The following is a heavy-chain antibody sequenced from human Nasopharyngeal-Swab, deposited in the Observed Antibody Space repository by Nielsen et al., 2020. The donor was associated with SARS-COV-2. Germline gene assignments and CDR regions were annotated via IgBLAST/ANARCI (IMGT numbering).Heavy chain of an antibody. CDR2: VYPGNSEV. Sequence: GESLKISCMASGYSFVNHWIGWVRQKPGKGLEWMGMVYPGNSEVAYSPSFQGQVTISADKSMNTAYLQWRSLRASDTAMYFCARRAARDGYNYEVDPWGQGTLITVSS. J-gene: IGHJ5*02. V-gene: IGHV5-51*01. CDR1: GYSFVNHW. D-gene: IGHD5-24*01. CDR3: ARRAARDGYNYEVDP.